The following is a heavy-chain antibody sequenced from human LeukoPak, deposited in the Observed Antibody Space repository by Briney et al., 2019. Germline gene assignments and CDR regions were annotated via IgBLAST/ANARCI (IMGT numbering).Heavy chain of an antibody. CDR1: GGSIRSGSYY. Sequence: PSETLSLTCTVSGGSIRSGSYYWSWIRQPAGKGLEWIGRIYTSGSTNYNPSLKSRVTISVDTSKNQFSLKLSSVTAADTAVYYCARARGEYQLLIGDYYYYMDVWGKGTTVTVSS. CDR2: IYTSGST. V-gene: IGHV4-61*02. CDR3: ARARGEYQLLIGDYYYYMDV. D-gene: IGHD2-2*01. J-gene: IGHJ6*03.